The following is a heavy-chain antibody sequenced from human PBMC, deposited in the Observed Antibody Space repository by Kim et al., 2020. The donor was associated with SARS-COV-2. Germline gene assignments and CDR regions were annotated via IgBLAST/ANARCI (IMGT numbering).Heavy chain of an antibody. CDR3: GRSPVLLWFGGNFDY. Sequence: ASVKVSCKAXGYTFSSYTVHWVRQAPGQRLEWMGWINAGNGNTKYSQKFQGRVTITRDTFASTAYMELNSLTSEDTAVYYCGRSPVLLWFGGNFDYWGQGTLVTVSS. CDR2: INAGNGNT. V-gene: IGHV1-3*01. J-gene: IGHJ4*02. CDR1: GYTFSSYT. D-gene: IGHD3-10*01.